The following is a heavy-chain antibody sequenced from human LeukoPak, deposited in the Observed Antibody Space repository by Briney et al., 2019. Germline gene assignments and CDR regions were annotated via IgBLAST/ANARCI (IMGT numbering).Heavy chain of an antibody. Sequence: PSETLSLTCTVSGGSISSYYWSWIRQPPGKGLEWIGYIYYSGSTNYNPSLKSRVTISVDTSKNQFSLKLSSVTAADTAVYYCATRGYSYGYHAFDIWGQGTMVTVSS. D-gene: IGHD5-18*01. CDR1: GGSISSYY. CDR2: IYYSGST. V-gene: IGHV4-59*01. CDR3: ATRGYSYGYHAFDI. J-gene: IGHJ3*02.